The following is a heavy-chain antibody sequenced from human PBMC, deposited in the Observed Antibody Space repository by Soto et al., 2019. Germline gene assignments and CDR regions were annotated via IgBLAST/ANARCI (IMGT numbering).Heavy chain of an antibody. V-gene: IGHV2-5*02. CDR1: GFSLSTRGVG. D-gene: IGHD2-2*01. J-gene: IGHJ3*02. Sequence: QITLKESGPTLVKPTQTLTLTCTLSGFSLSTRGVGVGWISQPPGKALEWLAVIYWDDDKRYSPSLKSRLTRAKDNSKNQVVLTMTNMDPVDTATYYCADRITSCWHPFTTVTDAFHIWGQGTMVTVSS. CDR3: ADRITSCWHPFTTVTDAFHI. CDR2: IYWDDDK.